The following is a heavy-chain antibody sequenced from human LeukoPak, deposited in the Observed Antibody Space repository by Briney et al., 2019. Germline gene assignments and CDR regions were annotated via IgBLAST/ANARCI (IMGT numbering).Heavy chain of an antibody. V-gene: IGHV1-69*04. CDR2: IIPILGIA. Sequence: SVKVSCKASGGTFSSYAISWVRQAPGQGLEWMGRIIPILGIANYAQKFQGRVTITADKSTSTAYMELSRLRSDDTAVYYCARIAVAGEYYYYYYGMDVWGQGTTVTVSS. D-gene: IGHD6-19*01. J-gene: IGHJ6*02. CDR1: GGTFSSYA. CDR3: ARIAVAGEYYYYYYGMDV.